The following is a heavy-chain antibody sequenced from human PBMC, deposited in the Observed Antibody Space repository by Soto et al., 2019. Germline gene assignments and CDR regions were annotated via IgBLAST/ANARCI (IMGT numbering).Heavy chain of an antibody. J-gene: IGHJ4*02. V-gene: IGHV3-30-3*01. D-gene: IGHD3-22*01. CDR3: SRDYYKYYDSSGYYRSPAY. CDR1: GFTFSSYA. Sequence: GGSLRLSCAASGFTFSSYAMHWVRQAPGKGLEWVALISYDGSDKDYADSVKGRFTISRDNSRNTMFLQMNSLRAEDTAVYYCSRDYYKYYDSSGYYRSPAYWGQGTLVTVSS. CDR2: ISYDGSDK.